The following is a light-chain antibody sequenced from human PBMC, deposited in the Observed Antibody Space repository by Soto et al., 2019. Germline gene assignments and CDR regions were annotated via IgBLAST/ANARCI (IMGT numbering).Light chain of an antibody. V-gene: IGLV2-14*01. CDR2: DVS. Sequence: QSVLIQPASVSGSPGQSITISCTGTSSDVGGYNFVSWYQQHPGKAPKLMIYDVSNRPSGVSNRFSGSKSGNTASLTISGLQAEDEADYYCSSYTSSSTGVFGTGTKLTVL. CDR3: SSYTSSSTGV. J-gene: IGLJ1*01. CDR1: SSDVGGYNF.